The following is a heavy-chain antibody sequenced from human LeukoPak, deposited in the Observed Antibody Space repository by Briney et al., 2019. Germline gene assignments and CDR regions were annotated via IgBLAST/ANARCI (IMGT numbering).Heavy chain of an antibody. Sequence: SETLSLTCAVYGGSFSGYYWSWIRQPPGKGLGWIGEINHSGSTNYNPSLKSRVTISVDTSKNQFSLKLSSVTAADTAVYYCARSLQGFGEFEDNWFDPWGQGTLVTVSS. CDR1: GGSFSGYY. D-gene: IGHD3-10*01. V-gene: IGHV4-34*01. J-gene: IGHJ5*02. CDR3: ARSLQGFGEFEDNWFDP. CDR2: INHSGST.